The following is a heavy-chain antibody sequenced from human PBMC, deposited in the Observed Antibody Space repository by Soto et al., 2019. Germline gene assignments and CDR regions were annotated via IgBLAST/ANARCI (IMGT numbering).Heavy chain of an antibody. CDR3: VKIGFGVIPV. CDR1: RFTFSSYA. V-gene: IGHV3-23*01. J-gene: IGHJ6*02. CDR2: FSGRGDST. D-gene: IGHD3-3*01. Sequence: GSLRLSCTTSRFTFSSYAMSWVRQAPGKGLEWVSGFSGRGDSTYYADSVRGRFTISRDNSKNTLYLQMNSLKAEDTAVYYCVKIGFGVIPVWGQGTTVTVSS.